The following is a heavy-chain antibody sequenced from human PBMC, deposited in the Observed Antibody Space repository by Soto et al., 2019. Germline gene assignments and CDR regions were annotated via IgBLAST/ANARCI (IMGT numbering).Heavy chain of an antibody. CDR1: GYTFTGYY. CDR2: INPSGGST. J-gene: IGHJ3*02. CDR3: ARHYYDSSGYYSSALYAFDI. D-gene: IGHD3-22*01. Sequence: ASVKVSCKASGYTFTGYYMHCVRQAPGQGLEWMGIINPSGGSTSYAQKFQGRVTMTRDTSTSTVYMELSSLRSEDTAVYYCARHYYDSSGYYSSALYAFDIWGQGTMVTVSS. V-gene: IGHV1-46*01.